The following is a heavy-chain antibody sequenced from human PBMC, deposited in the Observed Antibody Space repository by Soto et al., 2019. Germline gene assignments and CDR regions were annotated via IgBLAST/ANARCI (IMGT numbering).Heavy chain of an antibody. CDR1: GGIFSSYA. CDR3: AQQRTALSPFDP. J-gene: IGHJ5*02. Sequence: SVKVSCKTSGGIFSSYAFNWVRQAPGNGLEWMGRIVPMFGTTNYTQKLQGRLTITADRSSSAAYLELSGLRSDDTAMYYCAQQRTALSPFDPWGQGNLVTVSS. CDR2: IVPMFGTT. D-gene: IGHD1-1*01. V-gene: IGHV1-69*06.